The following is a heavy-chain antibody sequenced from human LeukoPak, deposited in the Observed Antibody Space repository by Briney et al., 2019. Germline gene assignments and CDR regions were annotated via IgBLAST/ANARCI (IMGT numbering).Heavy chain of an antibody. CDR3: AKPRTNDYGGNFDC. CDR1: GFTFSSYS. D-gene: IGHD4-23*01. Sequence: GGSLRLSCAASGFTFSSYSMNWVRQAPGKGLEWVSSISSSSSSSSYTYYADSVKGRFTISRDNAQNSLFLQMDSLRAEDTAVYYCAKPRTNDYGGNFDCWGQGTLVTVSS. V-gene: IGHV3-21*06. CDR2: ISSSSSSSSYT. J-gene: IGHJ4*02.